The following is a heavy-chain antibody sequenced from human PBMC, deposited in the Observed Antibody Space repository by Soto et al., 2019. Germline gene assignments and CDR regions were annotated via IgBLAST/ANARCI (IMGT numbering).Heavy chain of an antibody. V-gene: IGHV1-24*01. J-gene: IGHJ3*02. D-gene: IGHD6-19*01. CDR1: GYTFTSYY. CDR3: ATAVAGNHAFDI. CDR2: FDPEDGET. Sequence: VASVKVSCKASGYTFTSYYMHWVRQAPGKGLEWMGGFDPEDGETIYAQKFQGRVTMTEDTSTDTAYMELSSLRSEDTAVYYCATAVAGNHAFDIWGQGTMVTVSS.